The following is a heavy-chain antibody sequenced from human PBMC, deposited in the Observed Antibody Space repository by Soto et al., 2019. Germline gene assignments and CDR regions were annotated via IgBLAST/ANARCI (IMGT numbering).Heavy chain of an antibody. CDR2: ISSTSTYT. V-gene: IGHV3-21*01. Sequence: PGGSLRLSSAASGFTFRSYAMNWVRQTQEKGLEWVSSISSTSTYTHYADSVKGRFTISRDNANNSLFLQMNSLRAEDTAIYYCARDLALAGNYWGQGALVTVSS. CDR3: ARDLALAGNY. J-gene: IGHJ4*02. CDR1: GFTFRSYA. D-gene: IGHD6-19*01.